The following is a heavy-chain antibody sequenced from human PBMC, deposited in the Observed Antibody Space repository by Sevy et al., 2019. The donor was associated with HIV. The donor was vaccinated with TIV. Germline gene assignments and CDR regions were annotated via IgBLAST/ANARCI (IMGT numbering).Heavy chain of an antibody. CDR1: GFTFSSYW. CDR2: INSDGSST. Sequence: GGSRRLSCAASGFTFSSYWMHWVRQAPGKGLGWVSRINSDGSSTRYGDSVKGRFTISRDNAKNTLSLQMTSLRAEDTVVYYCASDRAGEMATIDIYYYYSMDVWGQGTTVTVSS. V-gene: IGHV3-74*01. D-gene: IGHD5-12*01. CDR3: ASDRAGEMATIDIYYYYSMDV. J-gene: IGHJ6*02.